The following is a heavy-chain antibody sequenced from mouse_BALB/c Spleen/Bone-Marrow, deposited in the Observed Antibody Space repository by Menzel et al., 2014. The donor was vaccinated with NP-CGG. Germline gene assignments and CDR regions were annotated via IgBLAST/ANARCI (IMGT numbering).Heavy chain of an antibody. J-gene: IGHJ2*01. CDR2: IHPGNSDT. CDR3: TTLARSNFDY. CDR1: GYTFSNYW. V-gene: IGHV1-5*01. Sequence: VQLQQSGTVLARPGAAVKMSCKASGYTFSNYWMHWIKQRPGQGLEWIGTIHPGNSDTTYNQKFKGKAKLTAVTSTSTAYMELSSLTNGDSAVYYCTTLARSNFDYWGQGTTRTVSS. D-gene: IGHD1-1*01.